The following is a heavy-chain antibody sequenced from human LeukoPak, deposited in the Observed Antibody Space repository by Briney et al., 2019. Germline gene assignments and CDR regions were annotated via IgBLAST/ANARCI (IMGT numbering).Heavy chain of an antibody. CDR2: IYYSGST. CDR1: GGSISSSSYY. D-gene: IGHD5-24*01. CDR3: ARHQGWLPRSGC. V-gene: IGHV4-39*01. Sequence: PSETLSLTCTVSGGSISSSSYYWGWIRQPPGKGLEWIGSIYYSGSTYYNPSLKSRITISVDTSKNQSSLKLSSVTAADTAVYYCARHQGWLPRSGCWGQGTLVTVSS. J-gene: IGHJ4*02.